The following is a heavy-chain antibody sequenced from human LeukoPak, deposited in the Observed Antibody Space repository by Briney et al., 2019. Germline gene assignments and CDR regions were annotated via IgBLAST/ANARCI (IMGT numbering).Heavy chain of an antibody. Sequence: TGGSLRLSCAASGFTFSSYWMHWVRQAPGKGLVWVSRINSDGSSTSYADSVKGRFTISRDNAKNTLYLQVNSLRAEDTAVYYCARVYGYNPQVLDYWGQGTLVTVSS. CDR3: ARVYGYNPQVLDY. J-gene: IGHJ4*02. CDR1: GFTFSSYW. V-gene: IGHV3-74*01. CDR2: INSDGSST. D-gene: IGHD5-24*01.